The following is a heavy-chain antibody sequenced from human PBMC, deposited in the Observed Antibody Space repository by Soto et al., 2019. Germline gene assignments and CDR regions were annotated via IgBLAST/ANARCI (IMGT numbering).Heavy chain of an antibody. D-gene: IGHD3-22*01. CDR2: IYYSGST. CDR3: ARLYYYDSSGYSRASWYYYYGMDV. Sequence: PSETLSLTCTVSGGSISSSSYYWGWIRQPPGKGLEWIGSIYYSGSTYYNPSLKSRVTISVDTSKNQFSLKLSSVTAADTAVYYCARLYYYDSSGYSRASWYYYYGMDVWGQGTTVRASS. J-gene: IGHJ6*02. CDR1: GGSISSSSYY. V-gene: IGHV4-39*01.